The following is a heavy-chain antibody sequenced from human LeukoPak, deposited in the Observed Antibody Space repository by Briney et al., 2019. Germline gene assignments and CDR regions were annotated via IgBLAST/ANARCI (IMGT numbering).Heavy chain of an antibody. Sequence: PSGTLSLTCIVSGGSINNYYWSWIRQSAGKGLEWIGRMSTSGITNYNPSLRSRVTMSVDTSKNQFSLKLTSVTAADTAVYYCARGREVGTTTGWFDPWGQGILVIVSS. CDR1: GGSINNYY. D-gene: IGHD1-26*01. CDR2: MSTSGIT. V-gene: IGHV4-4*07. J-gene: IGHJ5*02. CDR3: ARGREVGTTTGWFDP.